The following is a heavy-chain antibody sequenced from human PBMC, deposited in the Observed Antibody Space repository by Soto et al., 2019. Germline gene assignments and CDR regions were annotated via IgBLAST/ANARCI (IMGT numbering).Heavy chain of an antibody. V-gene: IGHV3-9*01. Sequence: EVQLVESGGGLVQPGRSLRLSCAASGFTFDDYAMHWVRQAPGKGLEWVSGISWNSGSIGYADSVKGRFTISRDNAKNSLYLQMNSLRAEDTALYYCAKDLELDYYDSSSTFDYWGQGTLVTVSS. D-gene: IGHD3-22*01. CDR1: GFTFDDYA. CDR2: ISWNSGSI. J-gene: IGHJ4*02. CDR3: AKDLELDYYDSSSTFDY.